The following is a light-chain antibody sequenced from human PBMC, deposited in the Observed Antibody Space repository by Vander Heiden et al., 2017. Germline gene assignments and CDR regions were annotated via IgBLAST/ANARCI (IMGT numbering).Light chain of an antibody. CDR3: QQNNSAPYT. CDR1: QGIGNY. V-gene: IGKV1-39*01. Sequence: IQLTQSPSSLSASAGDRVTITCQASQGIGNYLNWFQQKPGKAPKVLIYDASNLERGVPSRFSGSGSGTDFTFSISSLQPEDIATYYCQQNNSAPYTFGQGTKMEI. J-gene: IGKJ2*01. CDR2: DAS.